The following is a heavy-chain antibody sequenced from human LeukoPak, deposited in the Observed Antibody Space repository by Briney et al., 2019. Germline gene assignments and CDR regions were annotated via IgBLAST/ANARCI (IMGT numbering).Heavy chain of an antibody. CDR1: GGSVNTYY. CDR2: ISITEGT. CDR3: ARLRRDINDWYADDC. V-gene: IGHV4-4*07. D-gene: IGHD6-19*01. Sequence: SETLSLTCSVSGGSVNTYYWSWIRQSAGKGLEWIGRISITEGTNYNPSLKSRVSMSVDASKIQVSLKLGSVTAADTAVYYCARLRRDINDWYADDCWGQGTLVTVS. J-gene: IGHJ4*02.